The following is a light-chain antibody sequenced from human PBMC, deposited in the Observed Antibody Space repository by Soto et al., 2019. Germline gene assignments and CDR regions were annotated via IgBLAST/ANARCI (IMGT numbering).Light chain of an antibody. V-gene: IGLV2-14*03. Sequence: QSVLTQPASVSGSPGQSITISCTGTSSDVGTYNYVSWYQQHPGKAPKLMIYDVRNRPSGVSNRFSGSKSGNTDSLTISGLQAEDEADYYCSSYTSSSTPYVFGTGTQLTV. CDR2: DVR. J-gene: IGLJ1*01. CDR3: SSYTSSSTPYV. CDR1: SSDVGTYNY.